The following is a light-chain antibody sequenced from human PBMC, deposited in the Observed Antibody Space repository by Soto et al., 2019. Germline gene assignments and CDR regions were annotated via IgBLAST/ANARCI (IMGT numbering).Light chain of an antibody. CDR1: QSISNF. CDR2: AAS. Sequence: DIQMTQSPSSLSASVGDRVTITCRASQSISNFLNWYQQRQGQVPKLLIYAASTLHTGVPSRFSGRGSGTDFTLTITSLQPEDFTTYYCQQSHSTPPTFGQGTKVEIK. CDR3: QQSHSTPPT. J-gene: IGKJ1*01. V-gene: IGKV1-39*01.